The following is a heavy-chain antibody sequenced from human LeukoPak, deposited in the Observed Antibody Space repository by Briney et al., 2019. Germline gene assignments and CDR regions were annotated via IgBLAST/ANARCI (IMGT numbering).Heavy chain of an antibody. CDR1: GFTFSSYA. Sequence: GGSLRLSCAASGFTFSSYAMTWVRQAPGKGLEWVSGISGGGGSTYYADSVKGRFTISRDNFKNTLYLQMNSLRAEDTAVYYCAKNLAAAAPGYFDYWGQGTLVTVSS. D-gene: IGHD6-13*01. CDR3: AKNLAAAAPGYFDY. J-gene: IGHJ4*02. V-gene: IGHV3-23*01. CDR2: ISGGGGST.